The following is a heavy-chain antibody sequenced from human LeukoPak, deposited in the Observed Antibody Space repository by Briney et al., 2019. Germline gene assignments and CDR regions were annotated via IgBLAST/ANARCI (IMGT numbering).Heavy chain of an antibody. J-gene: IGHJ6*02. V-gene: IGHV4-59*01. D-gene: IGHD3-22*01. CDR2: IYYSGST. CDR3: AKDMFPYYYDSSGYYYYYYGMDV. Sequence: SETLSLTCTVSGGSISSYYWSWIRQPPGKGLEWIGYIYYSGSTNYNPSLKSRVTISVDTSKNQFSLKLSSVTAADTALYYCAKDMFPYYYDSSGYYYYYYGMDVWGQGTTVTVSS. CDR1: GGSISSYY.